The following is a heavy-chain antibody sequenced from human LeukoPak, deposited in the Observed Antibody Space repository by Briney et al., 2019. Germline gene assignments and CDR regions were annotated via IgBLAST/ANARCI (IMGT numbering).Heavy chain of an antibody. CDR1: GFSFSDYE. CDR2: ISPNGGTK. Sequence: PGGSLRLSCAASGFSFSDYEMNWVRQSPAKGLEWVSNISPNGGTKYYAGSVKGRFTISRDNAKNSLYLQMNSLRAEDTGVYFCSTLAVASADSWGQGTLVTVSS. D-gene: IGHD6-19*01. CDR3: STLAVASADS. J-gene: IGHJ4*02. V-gene: IGHV3-48*03.